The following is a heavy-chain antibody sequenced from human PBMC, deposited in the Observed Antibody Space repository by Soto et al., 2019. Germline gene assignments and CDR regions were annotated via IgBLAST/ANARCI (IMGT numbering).Heavy chain of an antibody. Sequence: PSETLSLTCAVYGGSFSGYYWSWIRQPPGRGLEWIGEINHSGSTNYNPSLKSRVAISVDTSKNQFSLKLSSVTAADTAVYYCARDRYSSGWSQGTLYDYYGMDVWGQGTTVTVSS. V-gene: IGHV4-34*01. CDR2: INHSGST. J-gene: IGHJ6*02. CDR1: GGSFSGYY. CDR3: ARDRYSSGWSQGTLYDYYGMDV. D-gene: IGHD6-19*01.